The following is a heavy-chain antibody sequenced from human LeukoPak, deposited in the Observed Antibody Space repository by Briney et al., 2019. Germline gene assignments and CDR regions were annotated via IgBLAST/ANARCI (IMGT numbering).Heavy chain of an antibody. D-gene: IGHD1-14*01. J-gene: IGHJ4*02. CDR1: GFTFNTYT. CDR3: ARDRIRGDY. Sequence: GGSLRLSCAASGFTFNTYTMAWVRQAPGKGLVWVSRINSDGSSTSYADSVKGRFTISRDNAKNTLYLQVNSLRAEDTAVYYCARDRIRGDYWGQGTLVTVSS. CDR2: INSDGSST. V-gene: IGHV3-74*01.